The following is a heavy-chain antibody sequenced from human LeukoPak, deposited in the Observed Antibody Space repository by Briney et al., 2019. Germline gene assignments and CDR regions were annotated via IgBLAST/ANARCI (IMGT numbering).Heavy chain of an antibody. J-gene: IGHJ5*02. D-gene: IGHD3-10*01. CDR1: GGSFSGYY. Sequence: PSETLSLTCAVYGGSFSGYYWSWIRQPPGKGLEWIGEINHSGSTNYNPSLKSRVTISVDTSKNQFSLKLSSVTAADTAVYYCARGGILWFGELSHWFDPWGQGTLVTVSS. V-gene: IGHV4-34*01. CDR3: ARGGILWFGELSHWFDP. CDR2: INHSGST.